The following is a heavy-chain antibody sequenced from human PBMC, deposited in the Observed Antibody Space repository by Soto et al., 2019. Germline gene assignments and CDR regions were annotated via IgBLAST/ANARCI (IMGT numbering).Heavy chain of an antibody. CDR3: ATADRPYCSSTSCYKTFDY. Sequence: PGGSLRLSCAASGFTFDDYAMHWVRQAPGKGLEWVSGSSWNSGSIGYADSVKGRFTISRDNAKNSLDLQMNSLRAEDTALYYCATADRPYCSSTSCYKTFDYWGQGTLVTVSS. D-gene: IGHD2-2*02. V-gene: IGHV3-9*01. CDR1: GFTFDDYA. CDR2: SSWNSGSI. J-gene: IGHJ4*02.